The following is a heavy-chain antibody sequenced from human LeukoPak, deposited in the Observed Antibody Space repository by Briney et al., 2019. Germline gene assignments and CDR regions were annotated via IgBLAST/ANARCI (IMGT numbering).Heavy chain of an antibody. D-gene: IGHD1-26*01. Sequence: GGSLRLSCAASGFSFSNNPMHWVRQAPGRGLEWLAVLSSDGNNEYYADTVKGRFTISRDNSKNTLYLQMNSLRPEDTAVYYCARGSATTLYYYYYTDVWGKGTTVTVSS. V-gene: IGHV3-30*01. CDR3: ARGSATTLYYYYYTDV. CDR2: LSSDGNNE. J-gene: IGHJ6*03. CDR1: GFSFSNNP.